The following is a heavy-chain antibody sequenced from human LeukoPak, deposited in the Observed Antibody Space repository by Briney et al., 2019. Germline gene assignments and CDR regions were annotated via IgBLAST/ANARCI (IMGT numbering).Heavy chain of an antibody. CDR3: ARDRVVVVPAAIPSYYMDV. CDR1: GGSISSYY. V-gene: IGHV4-59*01. J-gene: IGHJ6*03. D-gene: IGHD2-2*01. Sequence: SETLSLTCTVSGGSISSYYWSWIRQPPGKGLEWIGDIYYSGSTNYNPSLKSRVTISVDTSKNQFSLKLSSVTAADTAVYYCARDRVVVVPAAIPSYYMDVWGKGTTVTVSS. CDR2: IYYSGST.